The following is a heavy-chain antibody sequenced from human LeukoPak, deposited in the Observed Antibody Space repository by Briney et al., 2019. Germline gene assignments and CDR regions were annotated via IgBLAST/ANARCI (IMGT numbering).Heavy chain of an antibody. D-gene: IGHD5-18*01. CDR2: INAGNGNT. V-gene: IGHV1-3*01. CDR1: GYTFTSYA. CDR3: ARESQLWVFDY. J-gene: IGHJ4*02. Sequence: GASVKVSCKASGYTFTSYAMHWVRQGPGQRLEWMGWINAGNGNTKYSQKFQGRVTITRDTSASTAYMELSSLRSEDTAVYYCARESQLWVFDYWGQGTLVTVSS.